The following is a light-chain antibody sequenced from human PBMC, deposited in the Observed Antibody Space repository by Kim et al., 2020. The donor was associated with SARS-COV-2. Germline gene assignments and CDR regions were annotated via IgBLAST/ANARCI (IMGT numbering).Light chain of an antibody. CDR2: AAS. V-gene: IGKV1-8*01. CDR3: QQYYSYPPT. Sequence: ASTGDIVSITCRASHGISIDLALHQQKPGKAPKLLIYAASTLQSVVPSRFSGSGSGTDFTLTISCLQSEDFATYYCQQYYSYPPTFGQGTKVDIK. J-gene: IGKJ1*01. CDR1: HGISID.